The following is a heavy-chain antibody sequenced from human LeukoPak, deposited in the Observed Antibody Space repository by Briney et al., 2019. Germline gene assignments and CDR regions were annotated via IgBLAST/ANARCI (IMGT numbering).Heavy chain of an antibody. CDR1: GYSISSGYY. J-gene: IGHJ5*02. D-gene: IGHD2-2*01. CDR2: IYHSGST. V-gene: IGHV4-38-2*02. Sequence: SETLSLTCTVSGYSISSGYYWGWIRQPPGKGLEWIGSIYHSGSTYYNPSLKSRVTISVDTSKNQFSLKLSSVTAADTAVYYCARVDIVVAWGQGTLVTVSS. CDR3: ARVDIVVA.